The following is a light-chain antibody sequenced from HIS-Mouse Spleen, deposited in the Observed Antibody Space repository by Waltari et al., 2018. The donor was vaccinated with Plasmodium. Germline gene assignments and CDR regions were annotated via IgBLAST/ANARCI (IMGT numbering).Light chain of an antibody. V-gene: IGLV3-21*03. J-gene: IGLJ2*01. Sequence: SYVLTPPPSVSVAPGKTARITFGGNNLGSKRVHWYQQKPAQPPVLVVYDDSDRPSGIPERFSGSNSGNTATLTISRVEAGDEADYYCQVWDSSSDHPDVVFGGGTKLTVL. CDR2: DDS. CDR1: NLGSKR. CDR3: QVWDSSSDHPDVV.